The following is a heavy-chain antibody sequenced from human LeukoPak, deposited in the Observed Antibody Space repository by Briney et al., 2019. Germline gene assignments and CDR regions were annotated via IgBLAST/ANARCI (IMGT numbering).Heavy chain of an antibody. D-gene: IGHD3-9*01. Sequence: ASVKVSCKASGFTFNAYNIHWVRQAPGQGLEWMGWINPKSGGANYAQKFQGRVTMTWDTSISTAYMELSRLRSDDTAVYYRAREYILTAYYGDYWGQGTLVTVSS. CDR2: INPKSGGA. CDR3: AREYILTAYYGDY. CDR1: GFTFNAYN. J-gene: IGHJ4*02. V-gene: IGHV1-2*02.